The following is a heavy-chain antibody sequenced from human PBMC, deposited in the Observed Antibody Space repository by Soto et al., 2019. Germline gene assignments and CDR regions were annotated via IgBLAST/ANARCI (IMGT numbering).Heavy chain of an antibody. CDR2: IYSGGST. CDR1: GGNVISNY. Sequence: GGSLRLSSAASGGNVISNYMSWVRQAPGKGLEWVSVIYSGGSTYYADSVKGRFTISRDNSKNTLYLQMNSLRAEDTAVYYCARDRGGSSRGWFDPWGQGTLVTVSS. J-gene: IGHJ5*02. D-gene: IGHD2-15*01. CDR3: ARDRGGSSRGWFDP. V-gene: IGHV3-53*01.